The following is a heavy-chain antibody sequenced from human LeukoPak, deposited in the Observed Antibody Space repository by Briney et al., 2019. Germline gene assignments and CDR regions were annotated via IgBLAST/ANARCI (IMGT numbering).Heavy chain of an antibody. CDR1: GFTFSSYS. CDR2: ISSSSSTI. D-gene: IGHD3-22*01. CDR3: ARNLYGGSGYYYWAY. V-gene: IGHV3-48*04. J-gene: IGHJ4*02. Sequence: TGGSLRLSCAASGFTFSSYSMNWVRQAPGKGLEWVSYISSSSSTIYYADSVKGRFTISRDNAKNSLYLQMNSLRAEDTAVYYCARNLYGGSGYYYWAYWGQGTLVTVSS.